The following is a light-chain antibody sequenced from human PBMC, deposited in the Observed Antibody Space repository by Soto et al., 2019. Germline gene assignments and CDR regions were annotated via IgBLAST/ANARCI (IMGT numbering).Light chain of an antibody. CDR3: QQYSRYPIT. J-gene: IGKJ4*01. V-gene: IGKV1-5*03. Sequence: DIQMTQSPSTLSASVGDRVTITCRASQSVSHWLAWYQQKPGKAPAVLIYTASTLESGVPSRFSGSGSGTEFTLTISSLQPGDFATYYCQQYSRYPITFGGGTKVEIK. CDR2: TAS. CDR1: QSVSHW.